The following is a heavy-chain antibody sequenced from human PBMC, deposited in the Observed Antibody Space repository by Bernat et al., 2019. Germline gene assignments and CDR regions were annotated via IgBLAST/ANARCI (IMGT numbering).Heavy chain of an antibody. CDR2: INHSGST. J-gene: IGHJ4*02. Sequence: QVQLQQWGAGLLKPSETLSLTCAVYGGSFSGYYWSWIRQPPGKGLEWIGEINHSGSTNYNPSLKSRVTISVDTSKNQFSLKLSSVTAADTAVYYCARVDGDYYFDHWGQGTLVTVSS. V-gene: IGHV4-34*01. CDR3: ARVDGDYYFDH. CDR1: GGSFSGYY. D-gene: IGHD4-17*01.